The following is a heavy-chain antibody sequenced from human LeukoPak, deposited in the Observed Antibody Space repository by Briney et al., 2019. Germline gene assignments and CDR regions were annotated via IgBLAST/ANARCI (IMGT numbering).Heavy chain of an antibody. D-gene: IGHD3-16*02. V-gene: IGHV1-18*01. CDR1: GYSFTSYG. Sequence: ASVKVSCKASGYSFTSYGISWVRQAPGQGLEWMGWVSAYNGNTNYAQKHPVRGTMTTATSTSTAYIELRSLRSDDTAVHYRAIDRFYDYVWGTYRQPSFGYWGQGTLVTVSS. J-gene: IGHJ4*02. CDR2: VSAYNGNT. CDR3: AIDRFYDYVWGTYRQPSFGY.